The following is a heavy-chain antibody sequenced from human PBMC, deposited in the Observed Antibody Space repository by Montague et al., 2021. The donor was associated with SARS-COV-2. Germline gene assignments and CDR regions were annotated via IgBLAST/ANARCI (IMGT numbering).Heavy chain of an antibody. J-gene: IGHJ6*02. CDR1: GGSISSSSYY. CDR3: ARVGRQQLGRLSGMDV. CDR2: IYYSGST. Sequence: SETLSFTCTVSGGSISSSSYYWGWIRQPPGKGLEWIGSIYYSGSTYYNPSLKSRVTTSVDTAKNQFSLKLSSVTAADTAVYYCARVGRQQLGRLSGMDVWGQGTTVTVSS. V-gene: IGHV4-39*07. D-gene: IGHD6-13*01.